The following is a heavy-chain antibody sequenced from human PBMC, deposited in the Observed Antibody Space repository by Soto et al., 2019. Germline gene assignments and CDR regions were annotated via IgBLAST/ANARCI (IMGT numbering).Heavy chain of an antibody. CDR1: GGSISSGGYS. CDR2: IYHSGST. Sequence: SETLSLTCAVSGGSISSGGYSCNWIRQPLGKGLEWIGYIYHSGSTYYNPSLKSRVTISVDRSKNQFSLKLSSVTAADTAVSYCARGMTTVTTFDYWGQGTLVTVSS. CDR3: ARGMTTVTTFDY. D-gene: IGHD4-17*01. V-gene: IGHV4-30-2*01. J-gene: IGHJ4*02.